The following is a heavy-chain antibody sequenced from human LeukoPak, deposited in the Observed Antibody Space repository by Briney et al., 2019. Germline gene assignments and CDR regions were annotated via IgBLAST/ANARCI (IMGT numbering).Heavy chain of an antibody. CDR1: GYTFTGYY. D-gene: IGHD3-10*01. CDR3: ARGGGLGGSDY. CDR2: ISAYSGNT. J-gene: IGHJ4*02. V-gene: IGHV1-18*04. Sequence: ASVKVSCKASGYTFTGYYMHWVRQAPGQGLEWMGWISAYSGNTNYAQKLQGRVTMTTDTSTSTAYMELRSLRSDDTAVYYCARGGGLGGSDYWGQGTLVTVSS.